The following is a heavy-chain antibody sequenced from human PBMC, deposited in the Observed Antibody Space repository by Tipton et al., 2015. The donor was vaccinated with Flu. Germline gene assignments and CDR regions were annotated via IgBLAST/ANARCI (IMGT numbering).Heavy chain of an antibody. V-gene: IGHV1-69*09. CDR2: IIPDLGVA. J-gene: IGHJ5*02. D-gene: IGHD3-10*01. Sequence: QLVQSGPEVKKPGSSVKVSCKASGGTFSSHTISWVRQAPGQGLEWMGRIIPDLGVANYAHKFQGRVTITADKSTNTAYMELSSLRSEDTAVYYCARRLVDYGSDNYYNVRDWFDPWGQGTLVTVSS. CDR3: ARRLVDYGSDNYYNVRDWFDP. CDR1: GGTFSSHT.